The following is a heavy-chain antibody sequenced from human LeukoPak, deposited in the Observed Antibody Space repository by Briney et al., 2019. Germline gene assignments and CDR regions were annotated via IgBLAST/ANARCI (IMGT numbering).Heavy chain of an antibody. D-gene: IGHD3-9*01. V-gene: IGHV5-51*01. CDR2: IYPGDSDT. Sequence: GESLKISCKGSGYSFTTYWIGWVRQMPGKGLEWMGIIYPGDSDTRYSPSFQGKVTISADNSISTAYLQWSSLKASDTAMYYCARGGGDILTGYDDWFDPWGQGTLVTVSS. CDR1: GYSFTTYW. CDR3: ARGGGDILTGYDDWFDP. J-gene: IGHJ5*02.